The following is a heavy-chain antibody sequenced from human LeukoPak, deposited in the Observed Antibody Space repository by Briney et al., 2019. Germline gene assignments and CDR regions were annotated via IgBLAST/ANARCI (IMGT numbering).Heavy chain of an antibody. Sequence: SETLSLTCTVSGGSISSYYWSWIRQPPGKGLEWIGEINHSGSTNYYPSLKSRVTISVDTSKNQFSLKLSSVTAADTAVYYCARETDGDYFDYWGQGTLVTVSS. J-gene: IGHJ4*02. CDR2: INHSGST. CDR1: GGSISSYY. V-gene: IGHV4-34*01. D-gene: IGHD4-17*01. CDR3: ARETDGDYFDY.